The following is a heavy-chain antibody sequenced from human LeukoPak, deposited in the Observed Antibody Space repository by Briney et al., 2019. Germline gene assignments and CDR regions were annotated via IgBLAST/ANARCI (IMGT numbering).Heavy chain of an antibody. J-gene: IGHJ4*02. D-gene: IGHD3-22*01. V-gene: IGHV3-30*04. Sequence: GGSLRLSCAASGFTFSNYAMHWVRQAPGKGLEWVAVISYDGNNKYYADSVKGRFTISRDNSKNTLYLQMNSLRAEDTAVYYCASQTYYYDSSGYYTPYLFDYWGQGTLVTVSS. CDR2: ISYDGNNK. CDR1: GFTFSNYA. CDR3: ASQTYYYDSSGYYTPYLFDY.